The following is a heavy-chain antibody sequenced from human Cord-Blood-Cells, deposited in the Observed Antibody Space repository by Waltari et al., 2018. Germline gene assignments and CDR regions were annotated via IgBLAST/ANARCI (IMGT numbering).Heavy chain of an antibody. J-gene: IGHJ4*02. CDR1: GFTFSSYA. V-gene: IGHV3-23*01. D-gene: IGHD6-13*01. CDR3: ANSRAAGIFDY. Sequence: EVQLLESGVGLVQPGGSLRLSCAASGFTFSSYAMSWVRQAPGKGLECVSAISGSGGSTYYADSVKGRFTISRDNSKNTLYLQINSLRAEDTAVYYCANSRAAGIFDYWGQGTLVTVSS. CDR2: ISGSGGST.